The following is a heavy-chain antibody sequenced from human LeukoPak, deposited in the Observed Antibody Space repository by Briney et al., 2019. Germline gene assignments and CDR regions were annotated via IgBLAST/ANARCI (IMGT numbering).Heavy chain of an antibody. V-gene: IGHV1-8*01. Sequence: ASVKVSCKASGYTFTSYDINWVRQATGQGLEWMGWMNPNSGNTGYAQKFQGRVTMTRNTSISTAYMELSSLRSEDTAVYYCASRYSGYDFSPFDYWGQGTLVTVSS. D-gene: IGHD5-12*01. J-gene: IGHJ4*02. CDR1: GYTFTSYD. CDR2: MNPNSGNT. CDR3: ASRYSGYDFSPFDY.